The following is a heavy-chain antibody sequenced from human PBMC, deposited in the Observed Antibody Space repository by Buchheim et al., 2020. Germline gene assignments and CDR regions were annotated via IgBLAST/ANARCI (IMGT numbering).Heavy chain of an antibody. CDR2: IGSRSSYR. CDR3: ARANENYSGFDY. Sequence: EVQPVESGGGLVKPGGSLRLSCAASGFTFRSYSMNWVRQAPGKGLEWVSSIGSRSSYRYYADSVKGRFTISRDNAENSLYVQMNSLRAEDTAVYYCARANENYSGFDYWGQGTL. V-gene: IGHV3-21*01. CDR1: GFTFRSYS. J-gene: IGHJ4*02. D-gene: IGHD1-7*01.